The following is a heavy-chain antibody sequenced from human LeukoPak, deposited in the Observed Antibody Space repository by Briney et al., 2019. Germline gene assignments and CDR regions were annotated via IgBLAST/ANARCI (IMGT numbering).Heavy chain of an antibody. CDR2: INPSGGST. CDR1: GYTFTSYY. CDR3: ARFWGYCSSTSCYRGDDDAFDI. D-gene: IGHD2-2*02. Sequence: ASVKVSCKASGYTFTSYYMHWVRQAPGQGLEWMGIINPSGGSTSYAQKFQGRVTMTRDTSTSTVYMELSSLRSEDTAVYYCARFWGYCSSTSCYRGDDDAFDIWGQGTMVTVSS. J-gene: IGHJ3*02. V-gene: IGHV1-46*01.